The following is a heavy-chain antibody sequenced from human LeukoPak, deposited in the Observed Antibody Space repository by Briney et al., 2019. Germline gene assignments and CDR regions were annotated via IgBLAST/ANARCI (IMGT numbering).Heavy chain of an antibody. CDR1: GFTFSSYA. CDR2: ISGNGVAT. D-gene: IGHD2-21*01. Sequence: GGSLRLSCAASGFTFSSYAMSWVRQAPGKGLEWVSAISGNGVATYYADSVKGRFTISRDNSKNTLYLQINSLRAEDTALYYCAKGCGPNCHRCDPWGQGTLVTVSS. J-gene: IGHJ5*02. V-gene: IGHV3-23*01. CDR3: AKGCGPNCHRCDP.